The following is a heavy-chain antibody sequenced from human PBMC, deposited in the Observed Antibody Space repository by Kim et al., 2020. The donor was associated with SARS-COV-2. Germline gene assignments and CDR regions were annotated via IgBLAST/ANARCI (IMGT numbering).Heavy chain of an antibody. CDR1: GGSISSSNW. J-gene: IGHJ4*02. D-gene: IGHD2-15*01. Sequence: SETLSLTCAVSGGSISSSNWWSWVRQPPGKGLEWIGEIYHSGSTNYNPSLKSQVTISVDKSKNQLSLKLSSVTAEDTAVYYCARDPFAVVQYDYWGQRTLVTGSS. V-gene: IGHV4-4*02. CDR2: IYHSGST. CDR3: ARDPFAVVQYDY.